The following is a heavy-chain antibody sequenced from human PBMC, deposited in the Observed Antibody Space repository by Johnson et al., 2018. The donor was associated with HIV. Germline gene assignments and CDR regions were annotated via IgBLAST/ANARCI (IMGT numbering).Heavy chain of an antibody. Sequence: QVQLVESGGGVVQPGRSLRLSCAASGFTFSSYAMHWVRQAPGKGLEWVAVISSDGRNKYYADSVKGRFTISRDNSKNTLYLQMNSLRAEDTAVYYCAKDPGRRDPHAFDIWGQGTMVTVSS. D-gene: IGHD2-15*01. CDR1: GFTFSSYA. CDR2: ISSDGRNK. CDR3: AKDPGRRDPHAFDI. V-gene: IGHV3-30-3*01. J-gene: IGHJ3*02.